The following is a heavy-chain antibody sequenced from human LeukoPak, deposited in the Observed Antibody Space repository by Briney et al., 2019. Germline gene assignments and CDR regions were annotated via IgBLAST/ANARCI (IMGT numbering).Heavy chain of an antibody. J-gene: IGHJ3*02. CDR1: GFTFSGYW. V-gene: IGHV3-7*01. CDR3: ARDGDI. Sequence: GGSLRLSCAASGFTFSGYWMSWVRQAPGKGLECVANIKQDGSEKYYVYSVKGRFTISRDNAKNSLYLQMNSLRAEDTAVYYCARDGDIWGQGTMVTVSS. CDR2: IKQDGSEK.